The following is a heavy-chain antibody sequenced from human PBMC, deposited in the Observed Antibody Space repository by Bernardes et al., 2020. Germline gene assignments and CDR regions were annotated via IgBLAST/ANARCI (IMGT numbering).Heavy chain of an antibody. CDR1: GFTFDDYA. J-gene: IGHJ5*02. V-gene: IGHV3-9*01. D-gene: IGHD3-22*01. CDR3: AKLGGGYYHTSGYYYGS. CDR2: ITWNSGRV. Sequence: GGSLRLSCAASGFTFDDYAMHWVRQAPGKGLEWVSGITWNSGRVDYAESVKGRFTISRDNAKKSLYLQMNSLRAADTAFYYCAKLGGGYYHTSGYYYGSWGQGTLVTVSS.